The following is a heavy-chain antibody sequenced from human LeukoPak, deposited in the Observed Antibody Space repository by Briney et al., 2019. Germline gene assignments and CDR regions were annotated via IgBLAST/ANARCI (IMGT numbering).Heavy chain of an antibody. CDR1: GFTFSSYG. V-gene: IGHV3-30*18. J-gene: IGHJ4*02. CDR3: ANNFLSLEMATIFDY. Sequence: GGSLRLSCAASGFTFSSYGMHWVRQAPGKGLEWVAVISYDGSNKYYADSVKGRFTISRDNSKNKLYLQMNSLRTEDRAVYYCANNFLSLEMATIFDYWGQGTLVTVSS. D-gene: IGHD5-24*01. CDR2: ISYDGSNK.